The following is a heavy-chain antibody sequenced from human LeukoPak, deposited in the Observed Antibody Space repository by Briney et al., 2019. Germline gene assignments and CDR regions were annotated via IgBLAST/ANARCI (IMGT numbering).Heavy chain of an antibody. J-gene: IGHJ4*02. CDR1: GFTFSSYW. CDR2: INTDGSDT. Sequence: GGSLRLSCAASGFTFSSYWMHWVRQAPGKGLVWVSRINTDGSDTTYADSVKGRFTISRDNAKNTLFLQMNSLRAEDTAVYYCARGYCSSGSCEPKDSWGRGTLVTVSS. CDR3: ARGYCSSGSCEPKDS. V-gene: IGHV3-74*01. D-gene: IGHD2-15*01.